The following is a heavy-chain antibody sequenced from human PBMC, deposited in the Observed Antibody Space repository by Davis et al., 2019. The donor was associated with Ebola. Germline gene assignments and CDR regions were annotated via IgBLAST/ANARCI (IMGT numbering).Heavy chain of an antibody. CDR2: IFPGDSDT. CDR1: GYGFTNYW. J-gene: IGHJ4*02. CDR3: ARGTDGYNPGGYFDS. D-gene: IGHD5-24*01. Sequence: EESLKISCKGSGYGFTNYWIGWVRQMPGKGLECMGIIFPGDSDTRYSPSFQGQVTISADKSISTAYLQWSSLKASDTAMYYCARGTDGYNPGGYFDSWGQGTLVTVSS. V-gene: IGHV5-51*01.